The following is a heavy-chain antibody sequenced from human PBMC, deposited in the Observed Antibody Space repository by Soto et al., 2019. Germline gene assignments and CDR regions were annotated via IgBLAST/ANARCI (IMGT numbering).Heavy chain of an antibody. D-gene: IGHD2-15*01. Sequence: GGSQRLSYAASGFTFSNYVMNWVRQAPGKGLEWVSAISGSGGSSHYADSVRGRISISSDTLKKTVNLQMNSLRAEETALYYCAKVLSCSGGSCYDRFDCWGQLTLGTVSS. CDR3: AKVLSCSGGSCYDRFDC. CDR2: ISGSGGSS. CDR1: GFTFSNYV. J-gene: IGHJ4*02. V-gene: IGHV3-23*01.